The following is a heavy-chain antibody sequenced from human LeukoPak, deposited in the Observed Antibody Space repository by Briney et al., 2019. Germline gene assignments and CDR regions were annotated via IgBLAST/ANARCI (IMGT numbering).Heavy chain of an antibody. Sequence: ASVKVSCKASGYTFTSYAMHWLRQAPGQRLEWMGWSNAGNGNTKYSQEFQGRVTITRDTSTSTVYMELSSLRSEDTAVYYCASTPPLYSSGGGWFDPWGQGTLVTVSS. V-gene: IGHV1-3*02. J-gene: IGHJ5*02. CDR3: ASTPPLYSSGGGWFDP. CDR2: SNAGNGNT. CDR1: GYTFTSYA. D-gene: IGHD6-19*01.